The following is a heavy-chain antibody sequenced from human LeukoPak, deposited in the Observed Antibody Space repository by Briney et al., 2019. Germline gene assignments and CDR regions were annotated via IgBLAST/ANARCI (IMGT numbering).Heavy chain of an antibody. D-gene: IGHD3-10*01. CDR3: TTGGGPGSYFYYGMDV. V-gene: IGHV3-15*01. Sequence: GGSLRLSCAASGFTFSNAWMSWVRQAPWKGLEWVGRIKSKTDGGTTDYAAPVKGRFTISRDDSKNTLYLQMNSLKTEDTAVYYCTTGGGPGSYFYYGMDVWGKGTTVTVSS. CDR1: GFTFSNAW. J-gene: IGHJ6*04. CDR2: IKSKTDGGTT.